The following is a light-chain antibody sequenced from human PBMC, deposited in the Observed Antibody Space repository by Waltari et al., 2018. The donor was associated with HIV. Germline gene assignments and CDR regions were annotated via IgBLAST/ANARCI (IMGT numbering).Light chain of an antibody. V-gene: IGKV4-1*01. CDR1: RTVLSNSEKRNY. J-gene: IGKJ4*01. CDR2: WAS. CDR3: QQYYTVRPT. Sequence: DIVMNQVPDSLAVSLGERATFNCRSSRTVLSNSEKRNYLAWYQQTTRQSPNVLIVWASSRRSVVPGRFSASWSGTNFSLTISSLPAADVAVYYCQQYYTVRPTFGGGTKVEIK.